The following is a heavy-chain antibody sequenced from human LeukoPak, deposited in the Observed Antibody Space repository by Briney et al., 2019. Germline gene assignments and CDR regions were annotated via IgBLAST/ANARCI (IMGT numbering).Heavy chain of an antibody. CDR3: ARGPTRYYFDY. J-gene: IGHJ4*02. V-gene: IGHV4-59*01. Sequence: SETLSLTCTVSGGSLSSYYWSWIRQSPGKGLQWIGHIFYSGNTNYNPSLKSRVIISLDMSKNQFSLNLTSVTAADTALYYCARGPTRYYFDYWGQGTLVTVSS. D-gene: IGHD1-1*01. CDR2: IFYSGNT. CDR1: GGSLSSYY.